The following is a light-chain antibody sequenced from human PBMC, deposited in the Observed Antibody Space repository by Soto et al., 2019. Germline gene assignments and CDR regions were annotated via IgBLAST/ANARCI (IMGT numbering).Light chain of an antibody. CDR2: EVS. CDR1: SSDVGCYNL. V-gene: IGLV2-23*02. Sequence: QSALTQPASVSGSPGQSITISCTGTSSDVGCYNLVSWYQQHPGKAPKLMNYEVSKRPSGVSNRFSGSKSGNTASLTISGLQAEDEADYYCCSYAGSSTYVFGTGTKLTVL. CDR3: CSYAGSSTYV. J-gene: IGLJ1*01.